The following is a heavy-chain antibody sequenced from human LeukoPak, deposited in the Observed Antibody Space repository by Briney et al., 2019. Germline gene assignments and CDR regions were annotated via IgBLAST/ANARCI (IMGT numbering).Heavy chain of an antibody. J-gene: IGHJ4*02. CDR3: ANPGAPYYFDY. V-gene: IGHV3-66*01. Sequence: GGSLRLSCTASGFTFGDYAMSWVRQAPGKGLEWVSVIYSGGSTYYADSVKGRFTISRDNSKNTLYLQMNSLRAEDTAVYYCANPGAPYYFDYWGQGTLVTVSS. CDR2: IYSGGST. CDR1: GFTFGDYA. D-gene: IGHD3-10*01.